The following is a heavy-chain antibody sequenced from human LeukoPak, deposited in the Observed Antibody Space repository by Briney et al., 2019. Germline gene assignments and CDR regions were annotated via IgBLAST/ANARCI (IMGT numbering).Heavy chain of an antibody. D-gene: IGHD6-13*01. V-gene: IGHV1-18*01. Sequence: GASVKVSCKASGYTFTSYGISWVRQAPGQGLEWMGWISGYNGNTDYAQKFQGRVTMTTDTSTSTAYMELGSLRSDDTAVYYCARVRNWQQLAPVDYWGQGTLVTVSS. CDR2: ISGYNGNT. CDR1: GYTFTSYG. CDR3: ARVRNWQQLAPVDY. J-gene: IGHJ4*02.